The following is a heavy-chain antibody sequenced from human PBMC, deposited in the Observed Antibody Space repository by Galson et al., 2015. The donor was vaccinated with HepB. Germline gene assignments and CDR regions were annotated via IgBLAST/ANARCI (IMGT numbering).Heavy chain of an antibody. D-gene: IGHD3-16*01. CDR3: ARRGNRGGQGGWGDYYMDV. J-gene: IGHJ6*03. CDR2: IYPGDSDT. CDR1: GYSFTSYS. Sequence: QSGAEVKEPGESLKISCKGSGYSFTSYSIAWVRQMPGKGLEWMGIIYPGDSDTRYSPFFQGQVTISADKSISTAYLQWTSLKASDTAMYYCARRGNRGGQGGWGDYYMDVWGKGTTVTVSS. V-gene: IGHV5-51*01.